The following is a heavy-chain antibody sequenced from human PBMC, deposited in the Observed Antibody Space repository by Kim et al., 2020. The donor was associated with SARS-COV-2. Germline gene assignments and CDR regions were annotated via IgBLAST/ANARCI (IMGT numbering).Heavy chain of an antibody. J-gene: IGHJ4*02. Sequence: GGSLRLSCAASGFTFSSYAMSWVRQAPGKGLEWVSAISGSGGSTYYADSVKGRFTISRDNSKNTLYLQMNSLRAEDTAVYYCAKASASIAVAGTASDYWGQGTLVTVSS. CDR1: GFTFSSYA. CDR2: ISGSGGST. V-gene: IGHV3-23*01. D-gene: IGHD6-19*01. CDR3: AKASASIAVAGTASDY.